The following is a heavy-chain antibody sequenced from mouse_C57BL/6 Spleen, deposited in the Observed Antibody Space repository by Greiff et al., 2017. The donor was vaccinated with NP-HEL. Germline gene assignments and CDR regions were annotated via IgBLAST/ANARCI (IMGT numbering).Heavy chain of an antibody. CDR1: GYAFSSSW. Sequence: VQVVESGPELVKPGASVKISCKASGYAFSSSWMNWVKQRPGKGLEWLGRIYPGDGDTKYNGKFKGKATLTSDTSASTAYMQLSSLTSEDSAVYVCARYYYGSHYLDYWGQGTTLTVSS. J-gene: IGHJ2*01. V-gene: IGHV1-82*01. D-gene: IGHD1-1*01. CDR3: ARYYYGSHYLDY. CDR2: IYPGDGDT.